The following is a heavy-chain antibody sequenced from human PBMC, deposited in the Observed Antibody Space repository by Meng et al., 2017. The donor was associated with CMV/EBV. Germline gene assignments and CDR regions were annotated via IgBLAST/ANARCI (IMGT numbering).Heavy chain of an antibody. V-gene: IGHV1-18*01. CDR2: IRAYNGNT. CDR3: ERDCSSTSCYRKWYYGMDV. Sequence: ASVNVSCKASGYTFTSYGISWVRQAPGQGLEWMGWIRAYNGNTNYAQKLQGRVTMTTDTSTSTAYMELRSLRSDDTAVYYCERDCSSTSCYRKWYYGMDVWGQGTTVTVSS. J-gene: IGHJ6*02. CDR1: GYTFTSYG. D-gene: IGHD2-2*02.